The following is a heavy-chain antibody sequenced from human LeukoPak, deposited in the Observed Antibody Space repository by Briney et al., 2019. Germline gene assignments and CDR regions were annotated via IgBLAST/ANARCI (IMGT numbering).Heavy chain of an antibody. CDR3: ARDGQPGAHYGLKSHGFDF. D-gene: IGHD3-10*01. J-gene: IGHJ4*02. CDR1: GYTFTTYY. CDR2: INPSGAGA. Sequence: GASVKVSCKASGYTFTTYYMHWARHAPGQGLEWMGIINPSGAGATYAQNYQGRVTMTRDTSTATVYMELTSLRSEDTAVYYCARDGQPGAHYGLKSHGFDFWGQGTLVTVSS. V-gene: IGHV1-46*01.